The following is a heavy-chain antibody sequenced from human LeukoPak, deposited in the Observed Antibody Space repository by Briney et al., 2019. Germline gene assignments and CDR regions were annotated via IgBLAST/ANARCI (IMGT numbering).Heavy chain of an antibody. D-gene: IGHD5-18*01. CDR3: AKEVYRYNFAGLDY. CDR1: GFTFSTYA. CDR2: ITDSSDNT. J-gene: IGHJ4*02. Sequence: GGSLRLSCAASGFTFSTYAMNWVRQAPGKGLDWVSSITDSSDNTSYADSVKGRFTISRDNSKNTLYLQMNSLRAEDTAVYYCAKEVYRYNFAGLDYWGQGTLVTVSS. V-gene: IGHV3-23*01.